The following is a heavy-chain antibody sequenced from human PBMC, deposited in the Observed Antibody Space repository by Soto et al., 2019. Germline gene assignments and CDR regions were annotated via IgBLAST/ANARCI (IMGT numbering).Heavy chain of an antibody. V-gene: IGHV6-1*01. CDR1: GDSVSSKSAT. CDR3: ANMDDV. J-gene: IGHJ4*02. CDR2: TYYRSKWHN. D-gene: IGHD3-10*02. Sequence: PSLTCAISGDSVSSKSATWNWIRQFPSRGLEWLGRTYYRSKWHNEYAVSVKSRITINPDTSKNQFSLQLNSVTPEDTAVYYCANMDDVWGQGTLVTVSS.